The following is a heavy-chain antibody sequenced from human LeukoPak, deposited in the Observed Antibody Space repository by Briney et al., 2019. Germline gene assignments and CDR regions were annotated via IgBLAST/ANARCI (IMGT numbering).Heavy chain of an antibody. D-gene: IGHD3-10*01. CDR2: INPNSGGT. Sequence: ASVKVSCKASGYTFTGYYMHWVRQAPGQGLEWMGWINPNSGGTNYAQKFQGRVTMTRDTSISTAYMELSRLRSDDTAVYYCARNYGSGSHQNKETYNRFDPWGQGTLVTVSS. J-gene: IGHJ5*02. V-gene: IGHV1-2*02. CDR3: ARNYGSGSHQNKETYNRFDP. CDR1: GYTFTGYY.